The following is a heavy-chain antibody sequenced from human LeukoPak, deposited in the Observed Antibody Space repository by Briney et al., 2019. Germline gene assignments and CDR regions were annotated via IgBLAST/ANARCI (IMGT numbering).Heavy chain of an antibody. J-gene: IGHJ4*02. Sequence: SETLSLTCTVSSGSISSYYWSWIRQPAGKGLEWIGRIYTSGSTNYNPSLKSRVTMSVDTSKNQFSLKLSSVTAADTAVYYCAREPDRKKVRGVIISAVDYWGQGTLVTVSS. D-gene: IGHD3-10*01. V-gene: IGHV4-4*07. CDR2: IYTSGST. CDR3: AREPDRKKVRGVIISAVDY. CDR1: SGSISSYY.